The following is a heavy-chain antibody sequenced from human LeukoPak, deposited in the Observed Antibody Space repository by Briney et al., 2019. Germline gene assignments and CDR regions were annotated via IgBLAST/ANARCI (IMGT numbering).Heavy chain of an antibody. CDR2: IYYSGST. J-gene: IGHJ4*02. V-gene: IGHV4-39*07. D-gene: IGHD3-10*01. CDR3: ARGITMVRGVIIKPLDY. Sequence: SETLSLTCTVSGGSISRTNYYWGWIRQPPGKGLECIASIYYSGSTYYNPSFKSRVTISVDTSKNQFSLKLSSVTAADTAVYYCARGITMVRGVIIKPLDYWGQGTLVTVSS. CDR1: GGSISRTNYY.